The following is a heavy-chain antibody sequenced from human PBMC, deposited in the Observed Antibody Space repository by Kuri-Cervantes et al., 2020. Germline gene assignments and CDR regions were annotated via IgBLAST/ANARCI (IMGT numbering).Heavy chain of an antibody. V-gene: IGHV4-61*02. D-gene: IGHD6-19*01. CDR2: IYTSGST. J-gene: IGHJ4*02. Sequence: SETLSLTCTVSGGSISSSSYYWGWIRQPAGKGLEWIGRIYTSGSTNYNPSLKSRVTISVDTSKNQFSLKLSSVTAADTAVYYCAREQAVAALLDYWGQGTLVTVSS. CDR1: GGSISSSSYY. CDR3: AREQAVAALLDY.